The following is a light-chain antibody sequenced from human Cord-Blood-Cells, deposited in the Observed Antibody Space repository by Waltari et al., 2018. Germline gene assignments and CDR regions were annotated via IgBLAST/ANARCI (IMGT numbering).Light chain of an antibody. CDR3: QQYNNWPPLT. CDR1: QSVSSN. V-gene: IGKV3-15*01. Sequence: EIVMTQSPATLPVSPGERATRACRASQSVSSNLAWYQQKPGQAPRLLSYGASTRATGIPARFSGSGSGTEFTLTISSLQSEDFAVYYCQQYNNWPPLTFGGGTKVEIK. CDR2: GAS. J-gene: IGKJ4*01.